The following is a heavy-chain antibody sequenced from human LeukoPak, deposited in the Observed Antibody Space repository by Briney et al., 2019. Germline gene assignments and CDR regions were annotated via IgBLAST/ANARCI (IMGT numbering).Heavy chain of an antibody. CDR3: AREEHDYVWGSYRYYYYYGIDV. D-gene: IGHD3-16*02. CDR2: ISFDGSNK. J-gene: IGHJ6*02. Sequence: PGGSLRLSCAASGFTFSSYGMHWVRQSPGRGLEWLSFISFDGSNKFYADSLKGRFTISRDNSKDTLYLQMNSLRAEDTALYYCAREEHDYVWGSYRYYYYYGIDVWGQGTTVTVSS. V-gene: IGHV3-30*03. CDR1: GFTFSSYG.